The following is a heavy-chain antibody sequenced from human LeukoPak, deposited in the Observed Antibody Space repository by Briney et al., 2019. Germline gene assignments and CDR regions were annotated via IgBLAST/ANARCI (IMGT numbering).Heavy chain of an antibody. CDR1: GGSLSDYY. Sequence: SETLSLTCAVYGGSLSDYYWSWIRQPPGKGLEWIGEISHSGSTNYNPSLKSRVTISVYTSKNQFSLNLSSVTAADTAVYYCARGPVLDYVSGGYYYFDYWGQGTLVTVSS. CDR3: ARGPVLDYVSGGYYYFDY. V-gene: IGHV4-34*01. J-gene: IGHJ4*02. CDR2: ISHSGST. D-gene: IGHD3-22*01.